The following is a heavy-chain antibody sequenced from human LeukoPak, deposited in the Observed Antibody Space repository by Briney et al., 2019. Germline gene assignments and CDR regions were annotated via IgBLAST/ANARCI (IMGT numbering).Heavy chain of an antibody. CDR3: ARHRGAPGGMDV. D-gene: IGHD3-10*01. J-gene: IGHJ6*02. CDR1: GCSFTSYW. V-gene: IGHV5-51*01. Sequence: GESLQISCKGSGCSFTSYWIGWVRQMPGKGLEWMGVIYPGDSGTRYSPSFQGQVSISADKSISTAYLQWSSLKASDSAMYYCARHRGAPGGMDVWGQGTTVTVSS. CDR2: IYPGDSGT.